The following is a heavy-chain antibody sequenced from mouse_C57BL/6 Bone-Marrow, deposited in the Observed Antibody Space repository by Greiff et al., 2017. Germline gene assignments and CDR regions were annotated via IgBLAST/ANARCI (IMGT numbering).Heavy chain of an antibody. Sequence: EVKLMESGGGLVKPGGSLKLSCAASGFTFSSYAMSWVRQTPGKGLEWVATISDGGSYTYYPDNVKGRFTFSRDNAKNNLYLQLSHLKSEDTARYYGARDDYASTFYWFDYWGQGTTVTVSS. V-gene: IGHV5-4*01. J-gene: IGHJ2*01. D-gene: IGHD5-1*01. CDR3: ARDDYASTFYWFDY. CDR2: ISDGGSYT. CDR1: GFTFSSYA.